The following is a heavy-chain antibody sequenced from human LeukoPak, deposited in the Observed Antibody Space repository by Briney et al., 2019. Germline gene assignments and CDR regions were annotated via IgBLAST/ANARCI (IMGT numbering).Heavy chain of an antibody. V-gene: IGHV3-30-3*01. CDR1: GFTFSSYA. CDR2: TSSDGNIK. J-gene: IGHJ4*02. CDR3: ARDPVPATARHFDY. D-gene: IGHD1-1*01. Sequence: GRSLRLSCAASGFTFSSYAMHWVRQAPGKGLERVAATSSDGNIKYYADSVKGRFTISRDNSKNTLYLQMNSLRGEDTGVYYCARDPVPATARHFDYWGQGTLVTVSS.